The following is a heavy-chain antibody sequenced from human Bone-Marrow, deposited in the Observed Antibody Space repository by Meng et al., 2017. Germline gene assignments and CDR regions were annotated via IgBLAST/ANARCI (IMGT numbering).Heavy chain of an antibody. J-gene: IGHJ4*02. CDR2: ISSSSSYI. D-gene: IGHD2-15*01. CDR3: ARRGYCSGGSCYDY. CDR1: GFTFSNYS. V-gene: IGHV3-21*01. Sequence: EVQLVESGGGLVTPGGSLRLSCAASGFTFSNYSMNWVRQAPGKGLEWVSSISSSSSYIYYADSVKGRFTISRDNAKNSLYLQMNSLRAEDTAVYYCARRGYCSGGSCYDYWGQGTLVTVSS.